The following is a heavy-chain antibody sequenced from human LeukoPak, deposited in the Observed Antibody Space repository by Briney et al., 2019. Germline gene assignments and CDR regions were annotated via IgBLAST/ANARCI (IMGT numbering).Heavy chain of an antibody. CDR1: GYSFTSYW. CDR3: ARIRITMIVVVNHGAFDI. D-gene: IGHD3-22*01. Sequence: GESLKISCKGSGYSFTSYWIGWVRQMPGKGLEWMGIIYPGDSDTRYSPSFQGQITISADKSISTAYLQWSSLKASDTAMYYCARIRITMIVVVNHGAFDIWGQGTMVTVSS. J-gene: IGHJ3*02. V-gene: IGHV5-51*01. CDR2: IYPGDSDT.